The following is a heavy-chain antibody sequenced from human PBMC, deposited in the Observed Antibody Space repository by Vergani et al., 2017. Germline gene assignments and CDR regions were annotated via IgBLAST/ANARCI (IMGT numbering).Heavy chain of an antibody. CDR2: IYYSRST. CDR3: ARVMYRDEASTGYRLEGMDI. D-gene: IGHD3-9*01. V-gene: IGHV4-59*01. CDR1: GGSISSYY. Sequence: QVQLQESGPGLVKPSETLSLTCTVSGGSISSYYWSWIRQPPGKGLEWIGYIYYSRSTNYNPSLKSLVTISVDTSKNQFSLKLRSVTAADTAVYFCARVMYRDEASTGYRLEGMDIWGQGTMVTISS. J-gene: IGHJ6*02.